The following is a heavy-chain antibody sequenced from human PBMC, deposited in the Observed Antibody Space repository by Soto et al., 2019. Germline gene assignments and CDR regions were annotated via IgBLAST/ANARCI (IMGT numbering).Heavy chain of an antibody. Sequence: SGPTLVKPTQTLTLTCTFSGFSLSTSGMCVSWIRQPPGKALEWLALIDWDDDKYYSTSLKTRLTISKDTSKNQVVLTMTNMDPVDTATYYCARSYGSTPDDDAFDIWGQGTMVTVSS. CDR3: ARSYGSTPDDDAFDI. J-gene: IGHJ3*02. V-gene: IGHV2-70*01. D-gene: IGHD3-10*01. CDR2: IDWDDDK. CDR1: GFSLSTSGMC.